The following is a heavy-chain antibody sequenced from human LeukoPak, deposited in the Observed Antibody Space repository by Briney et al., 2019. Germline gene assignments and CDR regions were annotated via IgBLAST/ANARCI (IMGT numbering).Heavy chain of an antibody. J-gene: IGHJ4*02. CDR2: IIPIFGTT. D-gene: IGHD1-20*01. Sequence: ASVKVSCKASGGTFSSYAISWVRQAPGQGLEWMGGIIPIFGTTNYAQKFQGRVTITADESTSTAYMELSSLRSEDTGVYYCARVQPITGTEGTFDYWGQGTLVTVSS. V-gene: IGHV1-69*13. CDR3: ARVQPITGTEGTFDY. CDR1: GGTFSSYA.